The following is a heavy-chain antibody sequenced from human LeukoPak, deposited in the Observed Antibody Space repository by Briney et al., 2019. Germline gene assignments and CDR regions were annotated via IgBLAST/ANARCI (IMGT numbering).Heavy chain of an antibody. J-gene: IGHJ4*02. CDR3: AREELLAFDY. D-gene: IGHD1-7*01. CDR2: INPNSGGT. Sequence: ASVKVSCKSSGYTLSGYYMHWVRQAPGQGLEWMGWINPNSGGTNYAQKFQGRVTMTTDTSISTAYMELSRLRSDDTAVYYCAREELLAFDYWGQGSLVTVSS. V-gene: IGHV1-2*02. CDR1: GYTLSGYY.